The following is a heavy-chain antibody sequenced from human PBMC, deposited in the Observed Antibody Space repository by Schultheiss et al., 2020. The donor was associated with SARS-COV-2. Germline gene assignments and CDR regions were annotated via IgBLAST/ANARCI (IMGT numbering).Heavy chain of an antibody. CDR2: ISGSGGST. J-gene: IGHJ4*02. V-gene: IGHV3-23*01. Sequence: GGSLRLSCAASGFTFSSYGMYWVRQAPGKGLEWVSAISGSGGSTYYADSVKGRFTISRDNSKNTLYLQMNSLRAEDTAVYYCARGRVYYGSGSYYVPPDYWGQGTLVTVSS. CDR3: ARGRVYYGSGSYYVPPDY. D-gene: IGHD3-10*01. CDR1: GFTFSSYG.